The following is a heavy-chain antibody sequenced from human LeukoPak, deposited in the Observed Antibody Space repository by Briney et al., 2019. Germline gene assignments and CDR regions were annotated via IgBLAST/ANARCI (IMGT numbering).Heavy chain of an antibody. CDR1: GYTFTSYG. J-gene: IGHJ4*02. V-gene: IGHV1-18*01. CDR2: ISAYNGNT. D-gene: IGHD3-10*01. Sequence: ASVKVSCKASGYTFTSYGISGVRQAPGQGLEWMGWISAYNGNTNYAQKLQGRVTMTTDTSTSTAYMELRSLRSDDTAVYYCARVRDSFQYYYGSGSYPEIWGQGTLVTVSS. CDR3: ARVRDSFQYYYGSGSYPEI.